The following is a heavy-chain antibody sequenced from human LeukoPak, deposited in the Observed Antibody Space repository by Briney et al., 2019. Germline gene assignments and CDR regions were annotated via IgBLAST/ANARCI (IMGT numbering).Heavy chain of an antibody. Sequence: SETLSLTCTVSGDSISSGSYYWSWIRQPAGKGLEYIGRIYTSGSPSYNPSLKSRVTISVDTSKNQFSLKLSSVTAADTAVYYCARVLAGEYYYYYYMDVWGKGTTVTVSS. CDR3: ARVLAGEYYYYYYMDV. D-gene: IGHD6-19*01. V-gene: IGHV4-61*02. CDR2: IYTSGSP. J-gene: IGHJ6*03. CDR1: GDSISSGSYY.